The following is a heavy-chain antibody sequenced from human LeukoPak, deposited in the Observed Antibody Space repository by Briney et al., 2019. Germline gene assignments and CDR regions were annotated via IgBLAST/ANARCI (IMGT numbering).Heavy chain of an antibody. V-gene: IGHV1-24*01. J-gene: IGHJ5*02. D-gene: IGHD6-19*01. CDR1: GYTLTELS. Sequence: GASVKVSCKVSGYTLTELSMHWVRQAPGKGLEWMGGFDPEDGETIYAQKSQGRVTITEDTSTDTAYMELGSLRSEDTAVYYCATGLGWAGQGNWCDPWGQGTLVTVSS. CDR2: FDPEDGET. CDR3: ATGLGWAGQGNWCDP.